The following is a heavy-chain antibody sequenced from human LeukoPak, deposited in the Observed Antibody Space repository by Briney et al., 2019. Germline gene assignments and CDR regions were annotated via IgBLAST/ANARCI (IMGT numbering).Heavy chain of an antibody. CDR1: GGSISSYY. D-gene: IGHD6-13*01. J-gene: IGHJ4*02. Sequence: PSETLSLTCTVPGGSISSYYWSWIRQPAGEGLEWIGRIYNSGSTTYNPSLKSRVTISVDTSKNQFSLKLSSVTAADTAVYYCARVGYSSSWYSPFDYWGQGTLVTVSS. CDR2: IYNSGST. CDR3: ARVGYSSSWYSPFDY. V-gene: IGHV4-4*07.